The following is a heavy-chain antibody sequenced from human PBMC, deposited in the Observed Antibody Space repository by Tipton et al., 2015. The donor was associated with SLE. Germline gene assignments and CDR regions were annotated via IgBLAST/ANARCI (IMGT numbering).Heavy chain of an antibody. CDR1: GFMINSFT. CDR2: MGTNDRSI. Sequence: SLRLSCAASGFMINSFTVNWVRQAPGKGLEWVSSMGTNDRSIHYADSVKGRFTISRDNAKNSLYLQMNSLRAEDTAVYYCARRHFGGVFISAFDIWGQGTMVTVSS. CDR3: ARRHFGGVFISAFDI. J-gene: IGHJ3*02. D-gene: IGHD3-3*01. V-gene: IGHV3-21*03.